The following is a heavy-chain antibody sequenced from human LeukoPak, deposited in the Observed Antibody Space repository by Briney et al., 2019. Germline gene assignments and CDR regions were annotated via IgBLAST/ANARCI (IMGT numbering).Heavy chain of an antibody. CDR1: GYTFISYY. CDR2: INPSGGST. Sequence: GASVKVSCKASGYTFISYYMHWVRQAPGQGLEWMGIINPSGGSTSYAQKFQGRVTMTRDTSTSTVYMELSSLRSEDTAVYYCAREGSGGSRRPDNYYYYGMDVWGQGTTVTVSS. CDR3: AREGSGGSRRPDNYYYYGMDV. D-gene: IGHD2-15*01. J-gene: IGHJ6*02. V-gene: IGHV1-46*01.